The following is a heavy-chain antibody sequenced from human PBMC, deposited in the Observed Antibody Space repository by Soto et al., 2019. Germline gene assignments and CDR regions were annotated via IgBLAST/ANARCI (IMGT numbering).Heavy chain of an antibody. CDR3: ARDRCSGGSCYTNPSDY. V-gene: IGHV3-7*01. CDR2: IKQDGSEK. D-gene: IGHD2-15*01. J-gene: IGHJ4*02. CDR1: GFTFSSYW. Sequence: EVQLVESGGGLVQPGGSLRLSCAASGFTFSSYWMSWVRQAPGKGLEWVANIKQDGSEKYYVDSVKGRFTISRDNAKNSLYLQMNSLRAEDTAVYYCARDRCSGGSCYTNPSDYWGQGTLVTVSS.